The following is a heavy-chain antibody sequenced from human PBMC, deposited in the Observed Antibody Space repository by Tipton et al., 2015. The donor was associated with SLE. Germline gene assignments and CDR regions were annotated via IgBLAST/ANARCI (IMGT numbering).Heavy chain of an antibody. D-gene: IGHD3-22*01. CDR3: ARGGGYYDSSQYFQH. J-gene: IGHJ1*01. CDR2: IYYSGST. V-gene: IGHV4-59*11. Sequence: TLSLTCTVSGGSISSHYWSWIRQPPGKGLEWIGYIYYSGSTNYNPSLKSRVTISVDTSKNQFSLKLSSVTAADTAVYYCARGGGYYDSSQYFQHWGQGTLVTVSS. CDR1: GGSISSHY.